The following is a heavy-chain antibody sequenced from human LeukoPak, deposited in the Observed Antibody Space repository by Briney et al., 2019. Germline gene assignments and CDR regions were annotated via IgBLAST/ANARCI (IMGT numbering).Heavy chain of an antibody. CDR3: ARAMST. CDR1: GFTFNNYW. D-gene: IGHD1-1*01. Sequence: GGSLRLSCAASGFTFNNYWMHWVRQAPGKGLVWVSRINNDGTTTNYADSVKGRFTISRDNARSTLYLQMNSLRAEDTAVYYCARAMSTWGQGTLVTVSS. J-gene: IGHJ4*02. V-gene: IGHV3-74*01. CDR2: INNDGTTT.